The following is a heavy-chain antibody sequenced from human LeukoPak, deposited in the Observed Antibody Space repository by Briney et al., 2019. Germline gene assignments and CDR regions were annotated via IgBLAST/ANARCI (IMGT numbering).Heavy chain of an antibody. D-gene: IGHD2-8*01. J-gene: IGHJ4*02. CDR2: ISTCGDSL. V-gene: IGHV3-48*03. Sequence: PGGALRLSCAASGFTFSNYAMNWLGQAPGKGLEWVGYISTCGDSLYYVDSVKGRFTISRHNPQNSLYLQMNSLRGEDTAVYYCATNGYCTNGVCEPGFDNWGQGTLVTVSS. CDR3: ATNGYCTNGVCEPGFDN. CDR1: GFTFSNYA.